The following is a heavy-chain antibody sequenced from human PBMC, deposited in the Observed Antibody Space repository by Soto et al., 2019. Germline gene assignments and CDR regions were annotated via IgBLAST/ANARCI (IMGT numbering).Heavy chain of an antibody. V-gene: IGHV1-3*01. CDR2: INAGNGNT. CDR1: GYTFTSYA. J-gene: IGHJ3*02. D-gene: IGHD4-17*01. Sequence: ASVKVSCKASGYTFTSYAMHWVRQAPGQRLEWMGWINAGNGNTKYSQKFQGRVTITRDMSTSTAYMELSSLRSEDTAVYYCAAHDVLYGDYVVGNAFDIWGQGTMVTVSS. CDR3: AAHDVLYGDYVVGNAFDI.